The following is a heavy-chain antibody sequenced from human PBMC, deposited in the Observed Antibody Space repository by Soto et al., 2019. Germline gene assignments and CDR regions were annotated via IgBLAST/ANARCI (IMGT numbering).Heavy chain of an antibody. J-gene: IGHJ4*02. D-gene: IGHD3-16*01. CDR1: GFTFSYYA. V-gene: IGHV3-30-3*01. CDR3: ASVGEIREYSDY. CDR2: ISYDGSNK. Sequence: QVQLVESGGGVVQPGRSLRLSCAASGFTFSYYAMHWVRQAPGKGLEWVAAISYDGSNKYYADSVKGRFTISRDNSKNTLYLKMNSLRAEDTAVYYWASVGEIREYSDYWGQGTLVTVSS.